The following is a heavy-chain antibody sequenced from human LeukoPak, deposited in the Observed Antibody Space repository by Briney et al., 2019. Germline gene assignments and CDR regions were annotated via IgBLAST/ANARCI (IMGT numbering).Heavy chain of an antibody. CDR1: GFTFSIYA. Sequence: GGSLRLSCAASGFTFSIYAMSWVRPAPGKGLEWVSSITGSGAGTYYADSVKGRFTIFRDNSENTLHLQMNSLGVEDTAVYYCAKDRPNYYDTSGHYYRRNGDCWGQGTLVTVSS. J-gene: IGHJ4*02. V-gene: IGHV3-23*01. CDR2: ITGSGAGT. CDR3: AKDRPNYYDTSGHYYRRNGDC. D-gene: IGHD3-22*01.